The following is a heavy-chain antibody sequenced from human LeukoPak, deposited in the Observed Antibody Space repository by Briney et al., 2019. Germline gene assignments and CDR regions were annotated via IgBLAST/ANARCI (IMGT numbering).Heavy chain of an antibody. CDR1: GFTFNSHG. V-gene: IGHV3-30*03. D-gene: IGHD1-26*01. CDR2: ISYDGSNK. Sequence: GGSLRLSCAASGFTFNSHGMHWVRQAPGKGLEWVAVISYDGSNKYYADSVKGRFTISRDNAKNSLYLQMNSLRDEDTAVYYCASSGSYRFDYWGQGTLVTVSS. CDR3: ASSGSYRFDY. J-gene: IGHJ4*02.